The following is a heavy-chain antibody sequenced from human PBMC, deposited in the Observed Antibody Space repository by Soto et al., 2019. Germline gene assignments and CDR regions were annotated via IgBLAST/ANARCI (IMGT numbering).Heavy chain of an antibody. J-gene: IGHJ5*02. V-gene: IGHV4-34*01. Sequence: PSETLSLTCAVYGRSFSCYYWSWIRQPPGKGLEWIGEINHSGSTNYNPSLKSRVTISVDTSKNQFSLKLSSVTAADTAVYYCARRQDSSSWYALNCFDPWGQGTLVTVSS. D-gene: IGHD6-13*01. CDR3: ARRQDSSSWYALNCFDP. CDR1: GRSFSCYY. CDR2: INHSGST.